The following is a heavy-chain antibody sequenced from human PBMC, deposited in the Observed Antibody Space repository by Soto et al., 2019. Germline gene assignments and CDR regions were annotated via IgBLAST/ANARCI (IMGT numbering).Heavy chain of an antibody. V-gene: IGHV3-23*01. CDR1: GFTFSSYA. CDR2: ISGSGGST. D-gene: IGHD3-10*01. J-gene: IGHJ4*02. Sequence: GGSLRLSCAASGFTFSSYAMSWVRQAPGKGLEWVSAISGSGGSTYYADSVKGRFTISRDNSKNTLYLQMNSLRAEDTAVYYCAKEQTSRFGELEHFDYWGQGTLVTVSS. CDR3: AKEQTSRFGELEHFDY.